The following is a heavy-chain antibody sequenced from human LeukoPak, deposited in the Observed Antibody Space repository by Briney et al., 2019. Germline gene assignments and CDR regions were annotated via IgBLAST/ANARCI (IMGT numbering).Heavy chain of an antibody. V-gene: IGHV3-11*03. J-gene: IGHJ4*02. CDR2: ISPSGDYT. CDR1: GFTFSDYY. D-gene: IGHD3-9*01. CDR3: ARIIDDFNDWGIDY. Sequence: GGSLRLSCVASGFTFSDYYMSWIRQAPGKGLEWLSYISPSGDYTNYADSVKGRLTISRDNAKNSMCLQMNNLRAEDTAIYFCARIIDDFNDWGIDYWGQGTLVSVSS.